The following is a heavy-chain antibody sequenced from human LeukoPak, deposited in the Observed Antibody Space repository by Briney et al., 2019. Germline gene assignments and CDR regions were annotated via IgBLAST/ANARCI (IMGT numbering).Heavy chain of an antibody. D-gene: IGHD2-2*01. CDR2: INAGNGNT. Sequence: GASVKVSCKASGYTFTSYAMQWVRQAPGQRFEWMGWINAGNGNTKYSQKFQGRVTITRDTSASTAYMELSSLRSEDTAVYYCARDIQPAAAISYNWFDPWGQGTLVTVSS. J-gene: IGHJ5*02. V-gene: IGHV1-3*01. CDR3: ARDIQPAAAISYNWFDP. CDR1: GYTFTSYA.